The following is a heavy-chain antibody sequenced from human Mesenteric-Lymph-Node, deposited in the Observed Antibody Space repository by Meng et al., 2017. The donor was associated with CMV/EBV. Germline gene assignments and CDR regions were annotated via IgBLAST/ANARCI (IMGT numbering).Heavy chain of an antibody. V-gene: IGHV1-8*03. D-gene: IGHD5-18*01. CDR2: MNPSSGNT. Sequence: ASVKVSCKASGYTFTSYDINWVRQATGQGLEWMGWMNPSSGNTGYAQKFQGRVTITRNTSISTAYMELSSLRSEDTAVYYCARGRFRKDTAMVRFDPWGQGTLVTVSS. CDR1: GYTFTSYD. CDR3: ARGRFRKDTAMVRFDP. J-gene: IGHJ5*02.